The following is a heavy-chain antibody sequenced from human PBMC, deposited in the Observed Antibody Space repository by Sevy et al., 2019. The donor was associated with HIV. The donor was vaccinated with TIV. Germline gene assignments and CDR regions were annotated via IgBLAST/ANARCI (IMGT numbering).Heavy chain of an antibody. Sequence: GGSLRLSCAASGFTFSDSWMTWVRQGPGKGLEWVANINQAGSDKYYGESVRSRFTISRDNAKNSLYLQMNSLRVEDTALYYCAGGGFLSRYWGQGSLVTVSS. J-gene: IGHJ4*02. CDR1: GFTFSDSW. D-gene: IGHD2-15*01. CDR3: AGGGFLSRY. V-gene: IGHV3-7*01. CDR2: INQAGSDK.